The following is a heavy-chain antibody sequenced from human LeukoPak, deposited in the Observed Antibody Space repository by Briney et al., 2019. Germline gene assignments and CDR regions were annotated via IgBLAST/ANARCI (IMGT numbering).Heavy chain of an antibody. CDR3: ARQQGLQNLNFDY. V-gene: IGHV1-8*01. Sequence: ASVKVSCKASGYTFTNYDINWVRQATGQGLEWVGWMNPNSGNAGYAQKFQGRITMTRNTSIGTAYMELSSLRSEDAAVYYCARQQGLQNLNFDYWGQGTLVTVSS. CDR1: GYTFTNYD. J-gene: IGHJ4*02. D-gene: IGHD4-11*01. CDR2: MNPNSGNA.